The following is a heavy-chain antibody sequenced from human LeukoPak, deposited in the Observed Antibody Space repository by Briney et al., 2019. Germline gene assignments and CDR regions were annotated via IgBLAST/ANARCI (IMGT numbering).Heavy chain of an antibody. CDR3: ARAGVDWELYYFDY. CDR2: IKQDGSEK. V-gene: IGHV3-7*01. Sequence: GGSLRLSCAASGFTFSSYWMSWVRQAPGKGLEWVANIKQDGSEKYYVDSVKGRFTISRDNAKNSLYLQMNSLRAEDTAVYYCARAGVDWELYYFDYWGQGTLVTVSS. J-gene: IGHJ4*02. CDR1: GFTFSSYW. D-gene: IGHD1-26*01.